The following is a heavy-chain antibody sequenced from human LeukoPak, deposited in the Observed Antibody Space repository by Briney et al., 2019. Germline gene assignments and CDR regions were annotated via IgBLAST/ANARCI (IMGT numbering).Heavy chain of an antibody. CDR3: GRDALVGYFSYYYMDV. CDR1: GDSVRSYY. V-gene: IGHV4-59*02. J-gene: IGHJ6*03. CDR2: INDRGST. D-gene: IGHD2-15*01. Sequence: SEILSLTCTVSGDSVRSYYWSWIRQPPGQGLEWLGHINDRGSTNYNPSLQGRVTISIDTSKNQFSLKVNSVTAADTAVYYCGRDALVGYFSYYYMDVWGKGTTVTVSS.